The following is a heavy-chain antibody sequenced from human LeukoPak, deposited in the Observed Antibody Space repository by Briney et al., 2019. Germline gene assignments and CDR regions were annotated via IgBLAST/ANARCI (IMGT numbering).Heavy chain of an antibody. D-gene: IGHD2-2*01. V-gene: IGHV3-74*01. CDR3: AKGQDIVVVPAATFDY. CDR2: INRDGTGT. Sequence: GGSLRLSWAPSGFIFSDYWFHWVRQTPGQGLVWVAAINRDGTGTSHADSMRGRFTVSRDNSKNTLYLQMNSLRAEDTAVYYCAKGQDIVVVPAATFDYWGQGTLVTVSS. CDR1: GFIFSDYW. J-gene: IGHJ4*02.